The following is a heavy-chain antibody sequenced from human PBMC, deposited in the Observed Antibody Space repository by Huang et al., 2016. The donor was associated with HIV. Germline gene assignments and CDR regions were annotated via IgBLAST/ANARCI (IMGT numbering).Heavy chain of an antibody. J-gene: IGHJ4*02. D-gene: IGHD3-3*01. CDR3: ARDHHDFWRGYRRMYFFDH. Sequence: QVQLQESGPGLVKPSETLSLTCTVSVGSISTHYWSWLRQPPGKGLEWVWSIDYSGSTNSRPSLKRRVTLLLDTSKNQFSLRVNSVTAADTAMYYCARDHHDFWRGYRRMYFFDHWGQGTLVTVSS. CDR2: IDYSGST. V-gene: IGHV4-59*11. CDR1: VGSISTHY.